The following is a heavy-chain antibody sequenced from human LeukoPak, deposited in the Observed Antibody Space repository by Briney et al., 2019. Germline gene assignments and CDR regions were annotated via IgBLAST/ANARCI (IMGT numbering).Heavy chain of an antibody. J-gene: IGHJ4*02. CDR1: GYTFTSYG. Sequence: ASVKASCKASGYTFTSYGISWVRQAPGQGLEWMGWISAYNGNTNYAQKLQGRVTMTTDTSTSTAYMELRSLRSDDTAVYYCARDTTARFSSWYGYWGQGTLVTVSS. V-gene: IGHV1-18*01. CDR2: ISAYNGNT. CDR3: ARDTTARFSSWYGY. D-gene: IGHD6-13*01.